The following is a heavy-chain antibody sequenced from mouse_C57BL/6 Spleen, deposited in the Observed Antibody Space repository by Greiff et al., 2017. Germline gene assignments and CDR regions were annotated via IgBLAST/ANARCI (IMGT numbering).Heavy chain of an antibody. CDR2: IDPEDGYT. CDR1: GFNIKDDY. J-gene: IGHJ4*01. Sequence: EVQLQQSGAELVRPGASVKLSCTASGFNIKDDYMHWVKQRPEQGLEWIGWIDPEDGYTEYASNFQGKATITADTSSNTAYLQLSSLTSEDTAVYYCTQADYRGLDYWGQGTSVTVSA. CDR3: TQADYRGLDY. D-gene: IGHD2-12*01. V-gene: IGHV14-4*01.